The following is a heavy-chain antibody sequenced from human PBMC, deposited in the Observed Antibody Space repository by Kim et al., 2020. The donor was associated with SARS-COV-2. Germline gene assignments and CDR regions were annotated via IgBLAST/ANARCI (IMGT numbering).Heavy chain of an antibody. CDR3: ARDYSYDYVWGSYHGMDV. CDR2: TYYRSKWYN. Sequence: SQTLSLTCAISGDSVSSNSAAWNWIRQSPSRGLEWLGRTYYRSKWYNDYAVSVKSRITINPDTSKNQFSLQLNSVTPEDTAVYYCARDYSYDYVWGSYHGMDVWGQGTTVTVSS. D-gene: IGHD3-16*02. V-gene: IGHV6-1*01. J-gene: IGHJ6*02. CDR1: GDSVSSNSAA.